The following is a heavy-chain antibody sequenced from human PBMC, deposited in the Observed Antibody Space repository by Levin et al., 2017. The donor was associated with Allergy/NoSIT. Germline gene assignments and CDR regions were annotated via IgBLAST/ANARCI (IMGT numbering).Heavy chain of an antibody. D-gene: IGHD4-17*01. J-gene: IGHJ6*03. Sequence: GESLKISCAASGFTFSSYGMHWVRQAPGKGLEWVAVISYDGSNKYYADSVKGRFTISRDNSKNTLYLQMNSLRAEDTAVYYCAKGDYGDTYYYYYMDVWGKGTTVTVSS. CDR1: GFTFSSYG. CDR2: ISYDGSNK. CDR3: AKGDYGDTYYYYYMDV. V-gene: IGHV3-30*18.